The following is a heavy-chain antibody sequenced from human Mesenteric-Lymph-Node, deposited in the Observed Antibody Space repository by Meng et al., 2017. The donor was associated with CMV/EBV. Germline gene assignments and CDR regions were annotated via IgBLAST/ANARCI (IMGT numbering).Heavy chain of an antibody. CDR3: AKDLHCSSKSCFHPYYAMDV. CDR2: IHHDGSNK. J-gene: IGHJ6*02. D-gene: IGHD2-2*01. V-gene: IGHV3-30*02. CDR1: GFTFSSYE. Sequence: GGSLRLSCAASGFTFSSYEMNWVRQAPGKGLEWVAFIHHDGSNKYYTDSVKGQFTISRDNSKNTLYLQMNSLRAEDTAVYYCAKDLHCSSKSCFHPYYAMDVWGQGTTVTVSS.